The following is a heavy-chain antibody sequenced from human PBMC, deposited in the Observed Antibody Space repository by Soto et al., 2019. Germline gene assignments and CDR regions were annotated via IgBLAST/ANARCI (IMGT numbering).Heavy chain of an antibody. D-gene: IGHD3-10*01. Sequence: QVQLVQSGAEVKKPGASVKVSCKASGYTFTSYGISWVRQAPGQGLEWMGWISAYNGNTNYAQKLQGRVTMTTDTSTRTAYMELRSLRSDDTAVYYCARDTEGSGTMVRGVFDYWGQGTLVTVSS. J-gene: IGHJ4*02. CDR2: ISAYNGNT. CDR3: ARDTEGSGTMVRGVFDY. CDR1: GYTFTSYG. V-gene: IGHV1-18*01.